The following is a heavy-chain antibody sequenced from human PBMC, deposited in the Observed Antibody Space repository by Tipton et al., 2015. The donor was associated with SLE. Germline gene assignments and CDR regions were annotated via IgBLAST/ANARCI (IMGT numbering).Heavy chain of an antibody. CDR2: ISYDGSNK. CDR1: GFTFSSYA. J-gene: IGHJ4*02. Sequence: SLRLSCAASGFTFSSYAMHWVRQAPGKGLEWVAVISYDGSNKYYADSVKGRFTISRDNSKNTLYLQMNSLRAEDTAVYYCAIAVSGTSDVDYWGQGTLVTVSS. V-gene: IGHV3-30-3*01. D-gene: IGHD6-19*01. CDR3: AIAVSGTSDVDY.